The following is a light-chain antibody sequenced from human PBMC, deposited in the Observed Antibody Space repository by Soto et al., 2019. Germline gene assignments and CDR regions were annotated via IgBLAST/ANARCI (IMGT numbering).Light chain of an antibody. CDR1: QSVSSSY. V-gene: IGKV3D-7*01. J-gene: IGKJ4*01. Sequence: PGERVTLSCRASQSVSSSYLTWYPQKPGQAPRLLIYGASTRATGIPARFSGSGSGTDFTLTISSLQPEDFAIYYCQRYNNWPLTFGGGTKVDI. CDR2: GAS. CDR3: QRYNNWPLT.